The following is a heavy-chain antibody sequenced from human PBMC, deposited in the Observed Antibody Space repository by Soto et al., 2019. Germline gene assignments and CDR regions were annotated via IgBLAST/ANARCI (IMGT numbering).Heavy chain of an antibody. J-gene: IGHJ4*01. CDR1: GYTFTNYG. D-gene: IGHD6-13*01. Sequence: ASVKVSCKASGYTFTNYGISWVRQAPGQGLEWMGWISAYNANTNYAQKFQGRVTMTTDTSTSTVYMELRSLRSDDTAVYYCGSSQQRVPSDFWGQGALVIVSS. CDR3: GSSQQRVPSDF. V-gene: IGHV1-18*01. CDR2: ISAYNANT.